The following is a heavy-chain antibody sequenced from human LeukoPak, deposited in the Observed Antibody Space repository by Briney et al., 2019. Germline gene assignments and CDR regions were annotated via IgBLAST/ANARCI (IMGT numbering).Heavy chain of an antibody. V-gene: IGHV4-59*01. CDR3: ARATLKAGNDAFDI. CDR2: IYYSGST. Sequence: PSETLSLTCAVYGGSFSDYYWSCIRQPPGKGLEWIGYIYYSGSTNYNPSLKSRVTISVDTSKNQFSLKLSSVTAADTAVYYCARATLKAGNDAFDIWGQGTMVTVSS. D-gene: IGHD5-12*01. J-gene: IGHJ3*02. CDR1: GGSFSDYY.